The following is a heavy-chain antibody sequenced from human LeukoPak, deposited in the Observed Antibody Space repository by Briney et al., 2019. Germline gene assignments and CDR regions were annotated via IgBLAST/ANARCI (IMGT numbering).Heavy chain of an antibody. Sequence: SVKVSCKASGGTFSSYAISWVRQAPGQGLEWMGGIIPIFGTANYAQKFQGRVTITADESTSTAYMELSSLRSEDTAVYYCANDSGSYIRLTSCYYYYYMDVWGKGTTVTIS. CDR2: IIPIFGTA. CDR3: ANDSGSYIRLTSCYYYYYMDV. J-gene: IGHJ6*03. CDR1: GGTFSSYA. V-gene: IGHV1-69*13. D-gene: IGHD3-10*01.